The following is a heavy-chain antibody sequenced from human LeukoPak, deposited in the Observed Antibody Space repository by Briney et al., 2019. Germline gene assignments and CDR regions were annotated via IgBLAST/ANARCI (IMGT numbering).Heavy chain of an antibody. V-gene: IGHV4-59*08. J-gene: IGHJ6*02. Sequence: PSETLSLTCTVSGGSISSYYWSWIRQSPGKGLEWIGNIHYRGSTNYNPSLKSRVTISLDTSKNQFSLRLSSVTAADTAVYYCARRAAVTTLSAQYYYYAMDVWGQGTTVTVSS. D-gene: IGHD4-17*01. CDR3: ARRAAVTTLSAQYYYYAMDV. CDR2: IHYRGST. CDR1: GGSISSYY.